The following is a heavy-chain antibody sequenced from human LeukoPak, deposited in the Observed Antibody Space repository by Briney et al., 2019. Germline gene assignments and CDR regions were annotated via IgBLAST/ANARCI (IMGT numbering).Heavy chain of an antibody. V-gene: IGHV3-66*04. D-gene: IGHD3-10*01. CDR3: ARQAGQFGI. CDR2: IYSGGST. CDR1: GFSFRGYA. J-gene: IGHJ3*02. Sequence: GGSLDLSGAASGFSFRGYAMSWFGQAPGKGLEWVSVIYSGGSTYYADSVKGRFTISRDNSKNTLHLQMNSLRDEDTAVYYCARQAGQFGIWGQGTMVTVSS.